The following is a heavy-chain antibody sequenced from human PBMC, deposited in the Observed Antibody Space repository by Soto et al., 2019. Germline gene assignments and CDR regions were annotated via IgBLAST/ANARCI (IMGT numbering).Heavy chain of an antibody. J-gene: IGHJ4*02. CDR3: ARDVGNQYYDFWSGYYTGSYFDY. D-gene: IGHD3-3*01. Sequence: GASVKVSCKASGGTFSSYAISWVRQAPGQGLEWMGGIIPIFGTANYAQKFQGRVTITADESTSTAYMELSSLRSEDTAVYYCARDVGNQYYDFWSGYYTGSYFDYWGQGTLVTVSS. V-gene: IGHV1-69*13. CDR1: GGTFSSYA. CDR2: IIPIFGTA.